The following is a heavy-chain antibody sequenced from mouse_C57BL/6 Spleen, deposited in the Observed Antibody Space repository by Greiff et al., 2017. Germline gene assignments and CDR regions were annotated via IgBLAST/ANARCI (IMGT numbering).Heavy chain of an antibody. Sequence: EVHLVESGGGLVKPGGSLKLSCAASGFTFSSYTMSWVRQTPEKRLEWVATISGGGGNTYYPDSVKGRFTISRDNAKNTLYLQMSSLRSEDTALYYCARHYDGNYAMDYWGQGTSVTVSS. J-gene: IGHJ4*01. CDR2: ISGGGGNT. CDR3: ARHYDGNYAMDY. V-gene: IGHV5-9*01. CDR1: GFTFSSYT. D-gene: IGHD2-12*01.